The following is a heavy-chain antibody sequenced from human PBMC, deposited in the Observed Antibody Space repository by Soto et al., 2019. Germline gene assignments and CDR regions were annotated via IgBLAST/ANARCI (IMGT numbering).Heavy chain of an antibody. Sequence: GDSVKGSSKASGATFSTSTVTWMRQAPGQGLEWMGRIIPRSATSKYAQKFQGRVTITADESTSTVYMELSTLRPDDTAVYYCAREGLVLVPTTLNSDYYYYAMDVWGQGTTVTVS. CDR1: GATFSTST. V-gene: IGHV1-69*13. CDR2: IIPRSATS. D-gene: IGHD2-15*01. CDR3: AREGLVLVPTTLNSDYYYYAMDV. J-gene: IGHJ6*02.